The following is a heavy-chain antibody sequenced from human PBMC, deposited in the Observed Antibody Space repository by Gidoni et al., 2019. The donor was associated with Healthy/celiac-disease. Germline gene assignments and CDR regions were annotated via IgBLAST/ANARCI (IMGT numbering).Heavy chain of an antibody. J-gene: IGHJ4*02. D-gene: IGHD4-17*01. V-gene: IGHV3-49*04. CDR3: TRDQDGDYVFDY. CDR1: GFTFGDYA. CDR2: IRSKAYGGTT. Sequence: EVQLVESGGGLVQPGRSLRLSCTASGFTFGDYAMSWVRQAPGKGLEWVGFIRSKAYGGTTEYAASVKGRFTISRDDSKSIAYLQMNSLKTEDTAVYYCTRDQDGDYVFDYWGQGTLVTVSS.